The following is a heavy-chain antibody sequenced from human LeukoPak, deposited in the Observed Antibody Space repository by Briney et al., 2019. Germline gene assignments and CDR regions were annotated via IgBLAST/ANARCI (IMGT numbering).Heavy chain of an antibody. CDR1: GGSISSGGYS. CDR2: IYHSGTT. Sequence: SQTLSLTCAVSGGSISSGGYSWSWVRQPPGEGLEWVGYIYHSGTTYYNPSLQSRVTISLDRSKNQFSLKLSSMTAADTAVYYCASGDTGYDRDAFDIWGQGTMVTVSS. CDR3: ASGDTGYDRDAFDI. D-gene: IGHD5-12*01. J-gene: IGHJ3*02. V-gene: IGHV4-30-2*01.